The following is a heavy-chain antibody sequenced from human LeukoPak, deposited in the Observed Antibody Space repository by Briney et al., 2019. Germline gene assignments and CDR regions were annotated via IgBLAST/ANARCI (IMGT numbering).Heavy chain of an antibody. CDR2: INQGESEK. CDR1: GFTFSSYA. Sequence: GGSLRLSCAASGFTFSSYAMSWVRQAPGKGLECVANINQGESEKYYVDSVKGRFTISRDNARNSLYLQMNSLRAEDTAVYYCGRADRERTVDYWGQGVLVTVSS. V-gene: IGHV3-7*03. D-gene: IGHD3/OR15-3a*01. CDR3: GRADRERTVDY. J-gene: IGHJ4*02.